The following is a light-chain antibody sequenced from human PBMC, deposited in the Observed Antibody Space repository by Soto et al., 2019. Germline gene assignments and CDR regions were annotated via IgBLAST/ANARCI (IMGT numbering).Light chain of an antibody. CDR2: LNNDGSH. Sequence: QSVLTQSPSASASLGASVKLTCTLSSGHSSYAIAWHQKQPGKGPRYLMVLNNDGSHTKGDGIPDRFSGSSSGADRYLIISSLQSEDEADYYCQTWGTGFQFFGGGTKLTV. V-gene: IGLV4-69*01. CDR3: QTWGTGFQF. CDR1: SGHSSYA. J-gene: IGLJ2*01.